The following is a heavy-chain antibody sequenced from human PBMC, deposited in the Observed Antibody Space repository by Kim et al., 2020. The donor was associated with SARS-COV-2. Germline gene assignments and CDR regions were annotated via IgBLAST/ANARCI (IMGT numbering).Heavy chain of an antibody. Sequence: GGSLRLSCAASGFTFSNAWMSWVRQAPGKGLECVGRIKSKTDGGTTDYAAPVKGRFTISRDDSKNTLYLQMNGLKTEDTAVYYCTSLRFLEWLSVHAAFDIWGQGTMVTVSS. CDR3: TSLRFLEWLSVHAAFDI. CDR2: IKSKTDGGTT. J-gene: IGHJ3*02. D-gene: IGHD3-3*01. V-gene: IGHV3-15*01. CDR1: GFTFSNAW.